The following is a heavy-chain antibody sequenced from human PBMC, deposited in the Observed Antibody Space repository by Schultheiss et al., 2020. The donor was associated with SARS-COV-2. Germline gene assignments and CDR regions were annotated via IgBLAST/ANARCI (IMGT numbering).Heavy chain of an antibody. Sequence: GSLRLSCTVSGGSVNSGGYYWGWIRQPPGKGLEWIGEIYHSGSTNYNPSLKSRVTISVDTPKNQFSLKVRSVTAADTAVYYCAREVVYGDSMIDYWGQGTLVTVSS. J-gene: IGHJ4*02. CDR3: AREVVYGDSMIDY. CDR1: GGSVNSGGYY. CDR2: IYHSGST. D-gene: IGHD4-17*01. V-gene: IGHV4-61*08.